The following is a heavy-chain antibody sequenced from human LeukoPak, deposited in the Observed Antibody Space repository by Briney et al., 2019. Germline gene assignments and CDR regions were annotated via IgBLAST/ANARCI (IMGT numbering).Heavy chain of an antibody. CDR2: ISGSGSTV. J-gene: IGHJ5*01. D-gene: IGHD4-23*01. V-gene: IGHV3-11*01. CDR3: ARDRGNSDPGDWFDS. Sequence: GGSLRLSCAASGFTFSDYYMSWIRQAPGKGLEWVSYISGSGSTVYYAASVRGRFTISRDNAKNSQFLQMNSLRAEDTAVYYCARDRGNSDPGDWFDSWGQGTLVTVSS. CDR1: GFTFSDYY.